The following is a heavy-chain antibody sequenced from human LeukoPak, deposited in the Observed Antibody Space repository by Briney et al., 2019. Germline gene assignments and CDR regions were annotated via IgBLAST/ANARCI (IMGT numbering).Heavy chain of an antibody. D-gene: IGHD6-19*01. CDR3: ARRETDSSDPSFLDAFDI. CDR1: GGSISSSSYY. V-gene: IGHV4-39*01. J-gene: IGHJ3*02. Sequence: PSETLSLTCTVSGGSISSSSYYWGWIRQPPGKGLEWIGSIYYSGSTYYNPSLKSRVTISVDTSKNQFSLKLSSVTAADTAVYYCARRETDSSDPSFLDAFDIWGQGAMVTVSS. CDR2: IYYSGST.